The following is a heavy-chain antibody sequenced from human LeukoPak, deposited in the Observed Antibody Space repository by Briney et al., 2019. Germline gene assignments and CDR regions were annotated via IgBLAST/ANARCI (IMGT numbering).Heavy chain of an antibody. D-gene: IGHD3-3*02. J-gene: IGHJ2*01. CDR3: ARGKFSTNWTFDL. Sequence: GGSLRLSCAASGFTFSSYSMHWVRQVPGKGLVWVARDGTDISYADSVKGRFTISRDNAKNTLYLQMNSLRAEDTAVYFCARGKFSTNWTFDLWGRGTRVTVSS. CDR2: DGTDI. V-gene: IGHV3-74*01. CDR1: GFTFSSYS.